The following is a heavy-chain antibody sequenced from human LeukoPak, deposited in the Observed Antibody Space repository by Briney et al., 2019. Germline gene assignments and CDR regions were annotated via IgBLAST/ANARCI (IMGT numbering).Heavy chain of an antibody. D-gene: IGHD5-12*01. V-gene: IGHV3-23*01. J-gene: IGHJ4*02. CDR3: AKVASAFFDY. CDR2: ISGYDGYT. Sequence: GGSLRLSCAASGFTFNNYAMSWVRQAPGKGLEWVSAISGYDGYTYYADSVKGRFTISRDNSKNTLYLQMNSLRADDTAAYYCAKVASAFFDYWGQGTLVTVSS. CDR1: GFTFNNYA.